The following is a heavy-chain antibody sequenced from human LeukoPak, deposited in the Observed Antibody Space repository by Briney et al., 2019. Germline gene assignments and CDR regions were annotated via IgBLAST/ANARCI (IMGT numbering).Heavy chain of an antibody. D-gene: IGHD3-10*01. J-gene: IGHJ4*02. V-gene: IGHV3-23*01. CDR1: GFKFSSFA. Sequence: PGGSLRLSCATSGFKFSSFAMSWVRQAPGKGLEWVSLISSGENDTYYADSVKGRFTISRDNSQNTAFLEMNRLRADDTALYYCANIGVLTSSYFFEHWGQGTLVSVSS. CDR3: ANIGVLTSSYFFEH. CDR2: ISSGENDT.